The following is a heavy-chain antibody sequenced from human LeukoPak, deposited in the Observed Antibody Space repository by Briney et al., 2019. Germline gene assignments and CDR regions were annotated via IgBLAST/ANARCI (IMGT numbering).Heavy chain of an antibody. Sequence: GSLRLSCAASGFTFSSYAMSWVRQAPGKGLEWVSGISGSGGSTYYADSVKGRFTISRDNSKNTLYLQMNSLRDEDTAVYYCAKDPSRSSWYDGDDYWGQGTLVTVSS. V-gene: IGHV3-23*01. J-gene: IGHJ4*02. CDR2: ISGSGGST. CDR3: AKDPSRSSWYDGDDY. D-gene: IGHD6-13*01. CDR1: GFTFSSYA.